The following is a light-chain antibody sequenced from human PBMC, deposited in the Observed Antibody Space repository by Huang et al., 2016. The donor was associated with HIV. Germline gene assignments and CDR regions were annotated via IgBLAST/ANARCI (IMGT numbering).Light chain of an antibody. V-gene: IGKV1-16*02. CDR2: ATS. Sequence: DIQMTQSPSSVTASLGDRVTITCRASQGIRTDLAWFQQRPGGAPKSLIYATSNLHSGVPSKFSGSGSGTDFTLTISGLQPEDFATYFCQQYSSYPWTFGQGTRVEIK. CDR3: QQYSSYPWT. CDR1: QGIRTD. J-gene: IGKJ1*01.